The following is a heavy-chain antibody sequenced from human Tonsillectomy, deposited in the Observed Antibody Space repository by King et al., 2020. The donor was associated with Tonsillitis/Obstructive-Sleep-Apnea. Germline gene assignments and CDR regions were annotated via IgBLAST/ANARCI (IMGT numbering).Heavy chain of an antibody. V-gene: IGHV4-59*08. CDR2: IFYSGST. CDR3: ARHGYCSSTSCHYYYMDV. J-gene: IGHJ6*03. Sequence: QLQESGPGLVKPSETLSLTCTVSGGSISSYYWSWIRQPPGKGLEWIGYIFYSGSTTYNPSLKSRVTISVDTSKNQFSLKLSSVTAADTAVYYCARHGYCSSTSCHYYYMDVWGKGTTVTVSS. D-gene: IGHD2-2*01. CDR1: GGSISSYY.